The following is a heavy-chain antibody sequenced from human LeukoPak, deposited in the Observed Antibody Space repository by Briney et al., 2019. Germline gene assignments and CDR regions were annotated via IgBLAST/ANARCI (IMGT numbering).Heavy chain of an antibody. D-gene: IGHD1-1*01. J-gene: IGHJ4*02. CDR2: IYTTGST. Sequence: PSETLSLTCTVSGASFNSGSYYWAWLRQPAGTGLEWIGRIYTTGSTNYNPSLKSRVTASVDTSKNEFSLKRSSVTAADTAVYYCATMNWNDGGYYFDYWGQGTPATVSS. V-gene: IGHV4-61*02. CDR1: GASFNSGSYY. CDR3: ATMNWNDGGYYFDY.